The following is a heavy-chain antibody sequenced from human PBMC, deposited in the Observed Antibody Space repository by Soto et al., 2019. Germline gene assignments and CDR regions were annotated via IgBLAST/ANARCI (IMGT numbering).Heavy chain of an antibody. CDR3: AKDLYCSGGSCYSDLNWFDP. V-gene: IGHV3-30*18. D-gene: IGHD2-15*01. J-gene: IGHJ5*02. Sequence: QVQLVESGGGVVQPGRSLRLSCAASGFTFSSYGMHRVRQAPGKGLEWVAVISYDGSNKYYADSVKGRFTISRDNSKNTLYLQMNSLRAEDTAVYYCAKDLYCSGGSCYSDLNWFDPWGQGTLVTVSS. CDR1: GFTFSSYG. CDR2: ISYDGSNK.